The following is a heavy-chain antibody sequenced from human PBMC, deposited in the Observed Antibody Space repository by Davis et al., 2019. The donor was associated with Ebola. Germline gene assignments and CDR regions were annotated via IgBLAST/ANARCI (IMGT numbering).Heavy chain of an antibody. CDR1: GGSFSSYY. Sequence: MPSETLSLTCAVYGGSFSSYYWSWIRQPPGKGLEWIGEINHSGSTNYNPSLKSRVTISVDTSKNQFSLKLSSVTAADTAVYYCARHGPTARDFDYWGQGTLVTVSS. CDR3: ARHGPTARDFDY. J-gene: IGHJ4*02. D-gene: IGHD2-8*01. V-gene: IGHV4-34*01. CDR2: INHSGST.